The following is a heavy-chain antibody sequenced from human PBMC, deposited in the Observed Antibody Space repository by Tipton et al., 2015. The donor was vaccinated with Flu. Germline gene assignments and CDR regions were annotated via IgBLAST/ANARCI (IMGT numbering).Heavy chain of an antibody. Sequence: SLRLSCAASGFTFSRYSMNWVRQAPGKGLEWVSYISSSSTTIYYADSVKGRFTISRDNAKNSLYLQMNSLRAEDTAMYYCAREGVGGGSYYCDYRGQGTLVTVSS. CDR1: GFTFSRYS. CDR3: AREGVGGGSYYCDY. V-gene: IGHV3-48*04. CDR2: ISSSSTTI. D-gene: IGHD1-26*01. J-gene: IGHJ4*02.